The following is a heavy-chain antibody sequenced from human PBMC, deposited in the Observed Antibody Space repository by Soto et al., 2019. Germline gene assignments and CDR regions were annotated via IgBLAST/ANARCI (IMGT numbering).Heavy chain of an antibody. D-gene: IGHD3-22*01. J-gene: IGHJ4*02. CDR1: GGTFSSYA. Sequence: GASVKVSCKAPGGTFSSYAISWVRQAPGQGLEWMGGIIPIFGTANYAQKFQGRVTITADESTSTAYMELSSLRSEDTAVYYCARDWRTYYYDSSGYFVYYWGQGTLVTVSS. CDR2: IIPIFGTA. CDR3: ARDWRTYYYDSSGYFVYY. V-gene: IGHV1-69*13.